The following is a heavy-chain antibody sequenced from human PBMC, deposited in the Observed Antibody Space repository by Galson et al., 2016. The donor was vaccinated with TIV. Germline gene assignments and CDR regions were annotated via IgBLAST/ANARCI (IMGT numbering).Heavy chain of an antibody. CDR3: GRAQYSNGWLLFDS. J-gene: IGHJ4*02. D-gene: IGHD6-19*01. Sequence: SLRLSCAASGFTFSEFWMYWVRQVPGKGLVWVARVTFDGSSTNYADSVKGRFTISRDNAKTSLFLQIDSLRPEDTAVYYCGRAQYSNGWLLFDSWGPGTLVTVSS. CDR1: GFTFSEFW. CDR2: VTFDGSST. V-gene: IGHV3-74*01.